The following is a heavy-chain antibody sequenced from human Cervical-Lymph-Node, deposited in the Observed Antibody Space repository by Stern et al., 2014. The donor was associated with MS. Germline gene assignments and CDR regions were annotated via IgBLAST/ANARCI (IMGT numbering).Heavy chain of an antibody. CDR3: ARDYGDYAFDY. CDR1: GYSFTANW. D-gene: IGHD4-17*01. CDR2: IYPGDSDT. V-gene: IGHV5-51*01. J-gene: IGHJ4*02. Sequence: EVQLVESGAEVKKPGESLKISCKGSGYSFTANWIAWVRQMPGKGLEWMGIIYPGDSDTRYGPSFQGQVTISADKSISAAYLQWSSLKASDTAMYYCARDYGDYAFDYWGQGTLVTVSS.